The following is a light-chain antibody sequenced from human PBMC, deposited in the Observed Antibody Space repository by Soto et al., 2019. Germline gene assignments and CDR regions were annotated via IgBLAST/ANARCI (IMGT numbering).Light chain of an antibody. Sequence: EIVLTQSPGTLSLSPGERATLSCRASQSVSSSYLAWYQQKPGQAPRLLIYGASTRATDIASRFSGRGSGTEFTLTVSSLQSEDSAVYYCQQYNNWPRTFGQGTKVDI. J-gene: IGKJ1*01. V-gene: IGKV3-15*01. CDR3: QQYNNWPRT. CDR2: GAS. CDR1: QSVSSSY.